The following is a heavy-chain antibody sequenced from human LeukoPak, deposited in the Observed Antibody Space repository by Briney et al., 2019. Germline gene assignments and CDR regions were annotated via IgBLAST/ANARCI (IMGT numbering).Heavy chain of an antibody. V-gene: IGHV4-39*01. CDR3: ARHFYDSSGYRRDSYFAY. D-gene: IGHD3-22*01. CDR1: GGSVTSTSYY. CDR2: IIYSGTT. J-gene: IGHJ4*02. Sequence: SETLSLTCTVSGGSVTSTSYYWGWIRQPPGKGLDLIVSIIYSGTTYSNPSLKSRITTSLDTSKNQFSLKLTSVTAADTAVYSCARHFYDSSGYRRDSYFAYWGQGILVTVSS.